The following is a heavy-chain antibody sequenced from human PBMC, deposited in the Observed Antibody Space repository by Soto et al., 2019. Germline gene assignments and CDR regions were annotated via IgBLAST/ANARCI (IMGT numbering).Heavy chain of an antibody. CDR3: AKESIVVVVAATSFDY. CDR2: ISGSGGST. J-gene: IGHJ4*02. Sequence: GGSLRLSCAASGFTFSSYAMSWVRQAPGKGLEWVSAISGSGGSTYYADSVKGRFTISRDNSKNTLYLQMNSLRAEDTAVYYCAKESIVVVVAATSFDYWGQGTLVTVSS. D-gene: IGHD2-15*01. V-gene: IGHV3-23*01. CDR1: GFTFSSYA.